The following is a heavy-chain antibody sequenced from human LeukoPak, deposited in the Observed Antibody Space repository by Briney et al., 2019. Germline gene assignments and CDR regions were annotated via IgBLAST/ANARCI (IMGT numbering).Heavy chain of an antibody. V-gene: IGHV4-39*01. CDR3: ARLVVSNWYHEVLLGRDY. J-gene: IGHJ4*02. CDR1: GGSISSRPYC. Sequence: SETLSLTCTVSGGSISSRPYCWGWIRQPPGKGLEWLGSFYYSGSTYYKPSLKSRGTITVDTSKNQFSLKLSSVTAADTAVYYCARLVVSNWYHEVLLGRDYWGQGTLVTVSS. CDR2: FYYSGST. D-gene: IGHD6-13*01.